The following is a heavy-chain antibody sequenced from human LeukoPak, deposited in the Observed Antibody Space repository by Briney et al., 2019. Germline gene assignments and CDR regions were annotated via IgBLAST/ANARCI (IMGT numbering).Heavy chain of an antibody. Sequence: SGGSLRLSCAASGFTFSSYSMNWVRQAPGKGLEWVSSISSSSSYIYYADSVKGRFTISRDNAKNSLYLQMNSLRAEDTAVYYCARGGDYEGWFDPWGQGTLVTVSS. CDR1: GFTFSSYS. CDR3: ARGGDYEGWFDP. D-gene: IGHD4-17*01. J-gene: IGHJ5*02. V-gene: IGHV3-21*04. CDR2: ISSSSSYI.